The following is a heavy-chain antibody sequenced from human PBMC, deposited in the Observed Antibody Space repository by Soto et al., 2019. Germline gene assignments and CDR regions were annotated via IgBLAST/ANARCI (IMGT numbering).Heavy chain of an antibody. CDR1: GGTFSSYS. CDR2: IIPIFGTA. Sequence: SVKVSCKASGGTFSSYSISWVRQAPGQGLEWMGGIIPIFGTANYAQKFQGRVTITADESTSTAYMELSSLRSEDTAVYYCASGTSRYAFDIWGQGTMVTVSS. J-gene: IGHJ3*02. V-gene: IGHV1-69*13. CDR3: ASGTSRYAFDI. D-gene: IGHD2-2*01.